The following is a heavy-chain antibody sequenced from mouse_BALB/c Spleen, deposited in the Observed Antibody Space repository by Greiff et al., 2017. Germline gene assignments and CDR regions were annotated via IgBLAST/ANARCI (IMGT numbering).Heavy chain of an antibody. D-gene: IGHD2-1*01. V-gene: IGHV1S81*02. J-gene: IGHJ4*01. CDR2: INPSNGRT. CDR1: GYTFTSYW. Sequence: VQLQQPGAELVKPGASVKLSCKASGYTFTSYWMHWVKQRPGQGLEWIGEINPSNGRTNYNEKFKSKATLTVDKSSSTAYMQLSSLTSEDSAVYYCARGVYGNYGSAMDYWGQGTSVTVSS. CDR3: ARGVYGNYGSAMDY.